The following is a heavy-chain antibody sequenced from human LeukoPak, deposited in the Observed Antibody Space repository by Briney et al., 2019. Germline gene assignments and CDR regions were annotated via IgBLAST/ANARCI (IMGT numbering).Heavy chain of an antibody. V-gene: IGHV5-51*01. J-gene: IGHJ6*02. CDR1: GYSFTSYW. CDR2: IYPGDSDT. Sequence: GESLKISCKGSGYSFTSYWIGWVRQMPGKGLEWMGIIYPGDSDTRYSPSFQGQVTISADKSISTAYLQWSSLKASDTAMYYCARLNSSKPHELRYFDWLSHGSLLYYYYGMDVWGQGTTVTVSS. D-gene: IGHD3-9*01. CDR3: ARLNSSKPHELRYFDWLSHGSLLYYYYGMDV.